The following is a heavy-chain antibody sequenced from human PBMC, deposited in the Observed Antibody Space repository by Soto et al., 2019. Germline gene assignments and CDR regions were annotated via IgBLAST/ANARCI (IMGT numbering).Heavy chain of an antibody. J-gene: IGHJ3*02. CDR2: ISSSSSYV. CDR1: GLTISSYS. V-gene: IGHV3-21*01. Sequence: PGGSMRVSWTAAGLTISSYSRNWVSQTTGKGLEWVSSISSSSSYVYYADSVKGRFTISRDNAKNSLYLQMNSLRAEDTAVYYCARDFRKYSSGWSAFDIWGQGTMVTVSS. D-gene: IGHD6-19*01. CDR3: ARDFRKYSSGWSAFDI.